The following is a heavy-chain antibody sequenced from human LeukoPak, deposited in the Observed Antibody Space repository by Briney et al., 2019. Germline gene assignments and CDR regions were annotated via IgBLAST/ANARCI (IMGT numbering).Heavy chain of an antibody. CDR2: IIPIFGTA. CDR3: ASSGDDILTPMNAFDI. Sequence: GSSVKVSCKASGGTFSSYAISWVRQAPGQGLEWMGRIIPIFGTANYAQKFQGRVTITTDESSSTAYMELSSLRSEDTAVYYCASSGDDILTPMNAFDIWGQGTMVTVSS. V-gene: IGHV1-69*05. CDR1: GGTFSSYA. J-gene: IGHJ3*02. D-gene: IGHD3-9*01.